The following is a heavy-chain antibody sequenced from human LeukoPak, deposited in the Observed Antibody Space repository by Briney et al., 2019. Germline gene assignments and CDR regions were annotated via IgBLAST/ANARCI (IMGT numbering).Heavy chain of an antibody. J-gene: IGHJ6*02. CDR1: GYTLTELS. V-gene: IGHV1-24*01. CDR3: ATDHPRPIIAAAGTYYGMDV. D-gene: IGHD6-13*01. CDR2: FDPEDGET. Sequence: GASVKVSCKVSGYTLTELSMHWVRRAPGKGLEWMGGFDPEDGETIYAQKFQGRVTMTEDTSTDTAYMELSSLRSEDTAVYYCATDHPRPIIAAAGTYYGMDVWGQGTTVTVSS.